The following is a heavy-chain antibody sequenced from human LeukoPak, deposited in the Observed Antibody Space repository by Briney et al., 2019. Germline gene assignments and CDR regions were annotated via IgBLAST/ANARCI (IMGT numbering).Heavy chain of an antibody. CDR1: GYSFITYD. CDR2: MNPKSGKT. V-gene: IGHV1-8*01. D-gene: IGHD3-10*01. CDR3: ARRDYSASGNPLYYYYMDV. Sequence: ASVTVSCKASGYSFITYDINWVRQATGQGREGMGWMNPKSGKTGYAQRFQGRLTMPRNTSISTAYMELSSLRSEDTAVYYCARRDYSASGNPLYYYYMDVWGKGTTVTISS. J-gene: IGHJ6*03.